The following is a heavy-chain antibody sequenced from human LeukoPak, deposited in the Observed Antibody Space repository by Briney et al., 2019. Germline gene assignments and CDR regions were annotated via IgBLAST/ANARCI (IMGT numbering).Heavy chain of an antibody. CDR3: ANSHGS. CDR2: MRKDGSNI. D-gene: IGHD2-15*01. J-gene: IGHJ4*02. CDR1: GFTFSSYG. V-gene: IGHV3-30*02. Sequence: GGSLRLSCAASGFTFSSYGMHWVRQSPDKGLEWVSFMRKDGSNIYYTDSVKGRFTISRDNSKDTLYLQMNSLRAEDTALYYCANSHGSWGQGTLVTVSS.